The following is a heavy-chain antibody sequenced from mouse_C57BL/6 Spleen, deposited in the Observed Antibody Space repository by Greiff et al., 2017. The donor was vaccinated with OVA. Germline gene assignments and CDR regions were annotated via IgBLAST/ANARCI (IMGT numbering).Heavy chain of an antibody. CDR1: GFSFNTYA. D-gene: IGHD2-1*01. J-gene: IGHJ2*01. V-gene: IGHV10-1*01. CDR2: IRSKSNNYAT. Sequence: EVKLMESGGGLVQPKGSLKLSCAASGFSFNTYAMNWVRQAPGKGLEWVARIRSKSNNYATYYADSVKDRFTISRDDSESMLYLQMNNLKTEDTAMYYCVRQGGYGNYFDYWGQGTTLTVSS. CDR3: VRQGGYGNYFDY.